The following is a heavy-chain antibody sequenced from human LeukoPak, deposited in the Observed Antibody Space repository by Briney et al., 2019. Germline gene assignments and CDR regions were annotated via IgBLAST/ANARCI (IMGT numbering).Heavy chain of an antibody. CDR2: IYYSGST. V-gene: IGHV4-39*01. CDR1: GGSISSSSYY. D-gene: IGHD3-3*01. J-gene: IGHJ6*03. Sequence: LETLSLTCTVSGGSISSSSYYWGWIRQPPGKGLEWIGSIYYSGSTYYNPSLKSRVTISVDTSKNQFSLKLSSVTAADTAVYYCARQVHGFLEWLLSYMDVWGKGTTVTVSS. CDR3: ARQVHGFLEWLLSYMDV.